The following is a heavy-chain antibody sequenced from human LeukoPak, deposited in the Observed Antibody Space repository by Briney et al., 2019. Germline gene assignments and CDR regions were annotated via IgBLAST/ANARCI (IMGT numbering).Heavy chain of an antibody. CDR2: IYYSGST. V-gene: IGHV4-59*01. D-gene: IGHD1-1*01. CDR1: GGSISSYY. J-gene: IGHJ3*02. Sequence: SETLSLTCTVSGGSISSYYWSWIRQPPGKGLEWIGYIYYSGSTNYNPSLKRRVTISVDTSKNQFSLKLSSVTAADAAVYYCARGYYAFDIWGQGTMVTVSS. CDR3: ARGYYAFDI.